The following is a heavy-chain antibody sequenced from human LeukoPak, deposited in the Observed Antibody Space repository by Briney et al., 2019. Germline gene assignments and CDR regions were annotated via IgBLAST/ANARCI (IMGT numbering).Heavy chain of an antibody. D-gene: IGHD2-15*01. CDR1: GFTFSSYD. CDR3: AREGYCSGGSCYDWFFDL. Sequence: GGSLRLSCAAYGFTFSSYDMSWVRQAPGKGLEWGSTINNGGGNTYYADSVKGRFTISGDNSKNTLYLQMISLRAEDTAVYYCAREGYCSGGSCYDWFFDLWGRGTLVTVSS. J-gene: IGHJ2*01. CDR2: INNGGGNT. V-gene: IGHV3-23*01.